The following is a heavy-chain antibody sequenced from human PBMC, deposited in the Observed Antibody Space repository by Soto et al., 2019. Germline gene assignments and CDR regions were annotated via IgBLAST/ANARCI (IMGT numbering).Heavy chain of an antibody. D-gene: IGHD1-1*01. CDR2: ISSSSSYI. CDR1: GFTFSSYS. J-gene: IGHJ4*02. Sequence: EVQLVESGGGLVKPGGSLRLSCAASGFTFSSYSMNWVRQAPGKGLEWVSSISSSSSYIYYADSVKGRFTISKDTAKNSMYLQMNGLRAEDTAVYYCPRGRWNDFDYWGQGTLVTVSS. V-gene: IGHV3-21*01. CDR3: PRGRWNDFDY.